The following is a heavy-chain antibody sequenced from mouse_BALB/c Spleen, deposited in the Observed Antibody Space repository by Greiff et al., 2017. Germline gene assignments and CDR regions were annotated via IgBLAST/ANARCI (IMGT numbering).Heavy chain of an antibody. V-gene: IGHV14-3*02. CDR3: ARSKLGLYAMDY. CDR1: GFNIKDTY. Sequence: VQLQQSGAELVKPGASVKLSCTASGFNIKDTYMHWVKQRPEQGLEWIGRIDPANGNTKYDPKFQGKATITADTSSNTAYLQLSSLTSEDTAVYYCARSKLGLYAMDYWGQGTSVTVSS. J-gene: IGHJ4*01. D-gene: IGHD3-1*01. CDR2: IDPANGNT.